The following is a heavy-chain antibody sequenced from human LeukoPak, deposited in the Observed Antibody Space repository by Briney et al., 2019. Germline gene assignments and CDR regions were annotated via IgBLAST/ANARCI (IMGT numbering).Heavy chain of an antibody. J-gene: IGHJ3*02. CDR3: ARDFDSSGYYYVGYFGAFDI. CDR2: IIPILGIA. D-gene: IGHD3-22*01. V-gene: IGHV1-69*04. Sequence: ASVKVSCKASGGTFSSYAISWVRQAPGQGLEWMGRIIPILGIANYAQKFQGRVTITADKSTSTAYMELSSLRSEDTAVYYCARDFDSSGYYYVGYFGAFDIWGRGTMVTVSS. CDR1: GGTFSSYA.